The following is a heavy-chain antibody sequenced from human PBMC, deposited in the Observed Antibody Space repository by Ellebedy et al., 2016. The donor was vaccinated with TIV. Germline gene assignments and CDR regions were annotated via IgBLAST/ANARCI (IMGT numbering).Heavy chain of an antibody. V-gene: IGHV3-66*01. CDR1: GLNVIDTY. CDR2: VYGGDTT. J-gene: IGHJ3*02. Sequence: GESLKISCAASGLNVIDTYMSWVRQAPGKGLEWVAVVYGGDTTFYADSVKGRFTISKDNSKNTLYLQMNSLRAEDTAVYFCARETFNDVDLKVWGIFDIWGHGTMVTVSS. D-gene: IGHD7-27*01. CDR3: ARETFNDVDLKVWGIFDI.